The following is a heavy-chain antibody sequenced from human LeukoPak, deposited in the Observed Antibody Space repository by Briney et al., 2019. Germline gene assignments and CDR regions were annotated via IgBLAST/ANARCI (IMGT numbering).Heavy chain of an antibody. J-gene: IGHJ5*02. V-gene: IGHV3-21*01. Sequence: PGGSLRLSCAASGFTFSSYSMNWVRQAPGKGLEWVSSISSSSSYMYYADSVKGRFAISRDNAKNSLYLQMNSLRAEDTAVYYCAKMVTATMRNWFDPWGHGTQVTVSS. CDR1: GFTFSSYS. CDR3: AKMVTATMRNWFDP. D-gene: IGHD2-21*02. CDR2: ISSSSSYM.